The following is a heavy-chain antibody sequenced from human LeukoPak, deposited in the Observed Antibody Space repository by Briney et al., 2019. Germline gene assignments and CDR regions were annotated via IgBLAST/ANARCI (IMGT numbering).Heavy chain of an antibody. CDR3: ARDLDSSGWYSIYYYYGMDV. D-gene: IGHD6-19*01. J-gene: IGHJ6*02. CDR1: GYTFTSYY. V-gene: IGHV1-46*03. CDR2: INPSGGST. Sequence: ASVKVSCKASGYTFTSYYMHWVRQAPGQGLEWMRIINPSGGSTSYAQKFQGRVTMTRDTSTSTVYMELSSLRSEDTAVYYCARDLDSSGWYSIYYYYGMDVWGQGTTVTVSS.